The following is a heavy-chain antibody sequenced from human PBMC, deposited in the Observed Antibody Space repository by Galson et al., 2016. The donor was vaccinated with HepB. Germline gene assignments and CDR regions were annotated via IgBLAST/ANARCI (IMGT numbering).Heavy chain of an antibody. CDR1: GYTFNNYG. J-gene: IGHJ6*03. V-gene: IGHV1-18*04. Sequence: SVKVSCKASGYTFNNYGITWVRQAPGQGLEWMGWISVYNGNGNYAENFQGRVTMTTDRSASTAYMELRSLTSDDTAVYFCAKVASSYYYYFMDVWGQGTTVTVPS. D-gene: IGHD5-12*01. CDR2: ISVYNGNG. CDR3: AKVASSYYYYFMDV.